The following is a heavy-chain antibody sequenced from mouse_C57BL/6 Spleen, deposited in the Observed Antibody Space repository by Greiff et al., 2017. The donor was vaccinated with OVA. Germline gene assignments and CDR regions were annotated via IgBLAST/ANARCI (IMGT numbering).Heavy chain of an antibody. Sequence: EVKLVESGPGMVKPSQSLSLTCPVTGYSITSGYDWHWIRHFPGNKLEWMGYISYSGSTNYNPSLKSRISITHDTSKNHFFLKLNSVTTEDTATYYCARGNEDYYAMDYWGQGTSVTVSS. CDR3: ARGNEDYYAMDY. V-gene: IGHV3-1*01. D-gene: IGHD2-1*01. J-gene: IGHJ4*01. CDR2: ISYSGST. CDR1: GYSITSGYD.